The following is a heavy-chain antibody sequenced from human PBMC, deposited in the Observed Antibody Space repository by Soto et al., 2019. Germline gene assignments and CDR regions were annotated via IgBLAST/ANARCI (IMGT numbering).Heavy chain of an antibody. CDR3: AKNQERELPRVIDF. J-gene: IGHJ4*02. D-gene: IGHD1-7*01. CDR1: GLTFSNYA. CDR2: MSGSSSTT. Sequence: GGSLRLSCATSGLTFSNYAMSWVRQAPGGGLGWVSSMSGSSSTTYYADSVKGRSTISRDRSKNTLYLQMSSLRAEDTALYYCAKNQERELPRVIDFWGQGTLVTVSS. V-gene: IGHV3-23*01.